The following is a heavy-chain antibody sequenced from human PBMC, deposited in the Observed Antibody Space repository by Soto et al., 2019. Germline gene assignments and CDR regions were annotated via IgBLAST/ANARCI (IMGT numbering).Heavy chain of an antibody. J-gene: IGHJ4*02. CDR1: GGSINSYY. V-gene: IGHV4-4*07. Sequence: HVQLQESGPGLVKPSETLSLTCTVSGGSINSYYWSWIRQPAGKGLEWIGRIYAGGSTNYNPSLKGRVTTSVDTSKNQFSLKLRSVTAADTAVYYCARDRLGYCSGGRCYSDFDYWGQGTLVTVSS. CDR3: ARDRLGYCSGGRCYSDFDY. CDR2: IYAGGST. D-gene: IGHD2-15*01.